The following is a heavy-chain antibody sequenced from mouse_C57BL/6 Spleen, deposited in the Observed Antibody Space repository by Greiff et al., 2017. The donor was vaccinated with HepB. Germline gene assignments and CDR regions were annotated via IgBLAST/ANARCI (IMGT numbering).Heavy chain of an antibody. CDR3: ARLRASAY. V-gene: IGHV1-54*01. J-gene: IGHJ3*01. D-gene: IGHD1-1*01. CDR2: INPGSGGT. Sequence: VQLQQSGAELVRPGTSVKVSCKASGYAFTNYLIEWVKQRPGQGLEWIGVINPGSGGTNYNEKFKGKATLTADKSSSTAYMQLSSLTSEDSAVYFCARLRASAYWGQGTLVTVSA. CDR1: GYAFTNYL.